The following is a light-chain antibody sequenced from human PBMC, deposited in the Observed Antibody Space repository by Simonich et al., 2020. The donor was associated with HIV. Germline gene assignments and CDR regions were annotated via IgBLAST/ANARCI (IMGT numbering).Light chain of an antibody. CDR3: YSTDSSGNHRV. V-gene: IGLV3-10*01. CDR2: EDS. CDR1: ALPKKY. J-gene: IGLJ3*02. Sequence: SYELTQPPSVSVSPGQTARITCSVDALPKKYAYWYQQKSGQAPVLVIYEDSKRPSGIPERFSGSSSGTMATLNISGAQVEDEADYYCYSTDSSGNHRVFGGGTKLTVL.